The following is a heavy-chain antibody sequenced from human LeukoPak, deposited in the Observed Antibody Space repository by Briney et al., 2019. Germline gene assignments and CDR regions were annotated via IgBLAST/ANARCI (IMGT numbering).Heavy chain of an antibody. CDR1: GFTFSSYS. CDR2: ISSGSRYI. J-gene: IGHJ4*02. D-gene: IGHD1-1*01. Sequence: PGGSLRLSCAASGFTFSSYSMNWVRQAPGKGLEWVSSISSGSRYIYYAHSVKGRFTISRDNAKNSLYLQMNSLRAEDTAVYYCARDLEADYWGQGTLVTVSS. V-gene: IGHV3-21*01. CDR3: ARDLEADY.